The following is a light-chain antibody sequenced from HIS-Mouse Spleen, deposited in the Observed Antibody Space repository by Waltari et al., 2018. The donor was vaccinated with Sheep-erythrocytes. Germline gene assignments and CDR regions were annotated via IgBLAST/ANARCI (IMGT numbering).Light chain of an antibody. CDR2: EGS. V-gene: IGLV2-23*01. J-gene: IGLJ2*01. Sequence: QSALTQPASVSGSPGQSITIARHGTSSDVGTSNLCSWYQQHPGKAPRLMIDEGSKRPSGVSNRFSGSKSGNTTSLTISGLQAEYEADYYCCSYAGSSTLVFGGGTKLTVL. CDR1: SSDVGTSNL. CDR3: CSYAGSSTLV.